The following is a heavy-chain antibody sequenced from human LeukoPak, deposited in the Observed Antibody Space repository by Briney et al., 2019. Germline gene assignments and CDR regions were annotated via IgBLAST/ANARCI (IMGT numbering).Heavy chain of an antibody. CDR3: ARASSGTYYSYYGMDV. V-gene: IGHV1-18*01. D-gene: IGHD1-26*01. CDR2: ISTYNGNT. CDR1: GYTXTSYD. J-gene: IGHJ6*02. Sequence: GASVKVSCKASGYTXTSYDISRVRQAPGQGLEWMGWISTYNGNTNYAQRLQGRVTMTTDTSTITAYMELRSLRSDDTAVYYCARASSGTYYSYYGMDVWGQGTTVTVSS.